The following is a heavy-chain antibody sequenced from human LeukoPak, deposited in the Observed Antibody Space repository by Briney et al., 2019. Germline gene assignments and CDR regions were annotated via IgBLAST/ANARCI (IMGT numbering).Heavy chain of an antibody. CDR3: ASVDGSGSY. D-gene: IGHD3-10*01. Sequence: SETLSLTCTVSTYSISSGYYWGWIRQPPGKGLEWIGNIYHNGNTYYNPSLKSRVTISVDTSKKQFSLKLRTATAADTAVYYCASVDGSGSYWGQGTLVTVSS. J-gene: IGHJ4*02. V-gene: IGHV4-38-2*02. CDR2: IYHNGNT. CDR1: TYSISSGYY.